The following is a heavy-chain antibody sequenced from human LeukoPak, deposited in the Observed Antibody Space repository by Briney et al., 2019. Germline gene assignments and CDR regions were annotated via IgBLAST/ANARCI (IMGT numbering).Heavy chain of an antibody. J-gene: IGHJ4*02. Sequence: SETLSLTCNVSGASIKSYYWNWIRQSPGKGLEWLGNIHYRGTTNYNPSLKSRVTLSLDTSKSQFALKMTSVIAADTAVYYCARDEHGDFQGFDYWGQGTRVTVSS. V-gene: IGHV4-59*13. CDR2: IHYRGTT. CDR1: GASIKSYY. D-gene: IGHD4-17*01. CDR3: ARDEHGDFQGFDY.